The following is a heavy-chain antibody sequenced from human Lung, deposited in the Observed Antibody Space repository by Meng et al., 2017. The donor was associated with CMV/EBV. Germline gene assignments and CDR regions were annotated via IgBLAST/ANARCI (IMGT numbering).Heavy chain of an antibody. Sequence: ESLKISCAASGFTFDDYTMHWVRQAPGKGLEWVSLISWDGGSTYYADSVKGRFTISRDNSKNSLYLQMNSLRTEDTALYYCAKDRYSGSYSSPGYFDYWGQGTLVTVSS. V-gene: IGHV3-43*01. CDR3: AKDRYSGSYSSPGYFDY. CDR1: GFTFDDYT. D-gene: IGHD1-26*01. J-gene: IGHJ4*02. CDR2: ISWDGGST.